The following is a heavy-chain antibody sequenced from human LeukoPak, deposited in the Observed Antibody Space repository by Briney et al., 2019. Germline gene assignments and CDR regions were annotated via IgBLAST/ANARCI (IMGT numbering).Heavy chain of an antibody. CDR2: VIPIFGTA. CDR1: GGTFSSYA. D-gene: IGHD2-8*01. CDR3: ARQRHARAFDI. Sequence: GASVKVSCKASGGTFSSYAISWVRQAPGQGLEWMGGVIPIFGTANYAQKFQGRVTITADESTSTAYMELSSLRSEDTAVYYCARQRHARAFDIWGQGTMVTVPS. V-gene: IGHV1-69*13. J-gene: IGHJ3*02.